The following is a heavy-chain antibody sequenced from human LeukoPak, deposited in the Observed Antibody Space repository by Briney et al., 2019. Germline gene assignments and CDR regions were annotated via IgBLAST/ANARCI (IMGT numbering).Heavy chain of an antibody. CDR3: ARALNPYYYYMDV. D-gene: IGHD1-14*01. Sequence: PSETLSLTCTASGGSISRYYWSWIRQPPGKGLEWIGDIYYSGSTNYNPSLKSRVTISVDTSKNQFPLKLSSVTVADTAVYYCARALNPYYYYMDVWGKGTTVTVSS. V-gene: IGHV4-59*01. CDR1: GGSISRYY. J-gene: IGHJ6*03. CDR2: IYYSGST.